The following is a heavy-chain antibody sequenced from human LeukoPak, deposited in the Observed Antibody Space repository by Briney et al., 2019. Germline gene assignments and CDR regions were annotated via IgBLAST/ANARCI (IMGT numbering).Heavy chain of an antibody. Sequence: PGGSLRLSCAASEFSVGSNYMTWVRQAPGKGLEWVSLIYSGVSTYYADSVKGRFTISRANARNSLYMQMNSLRVEDTAVYYCARLFGGVTTFDYWGQGALVTVSS. CDR2: IYSGVST. CDR1: EFSVGSNY. J-gene: IGHJ4*02. CDR3: ARLFGGVTTFDY. D-gene: IGHD2-8*02. V-gene: IGHV3-66*04.